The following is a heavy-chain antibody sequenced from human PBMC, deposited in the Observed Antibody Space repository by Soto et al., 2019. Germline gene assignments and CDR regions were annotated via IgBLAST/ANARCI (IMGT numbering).Heavy chain of an antibody. CDR2: INAGNGNT. D-gene: IGHD5-12*01. CDR3: ATFSGYDAPAAPDYYGMDV. V-gene: IGHV1-3*01. Sequence: ASVKLSSKDSGYTFTSYAMQSVRQAPRQRLEWMGWINAGNGNTKYSQKFQGRVTITRDTSASTAYMELSSLRSEDTAVYYCATFSGYDAPAAPDYYGMDVWGKGTTVTVSS. CDR1: GYTFTSYA. J-gene: IGHJ6*04.